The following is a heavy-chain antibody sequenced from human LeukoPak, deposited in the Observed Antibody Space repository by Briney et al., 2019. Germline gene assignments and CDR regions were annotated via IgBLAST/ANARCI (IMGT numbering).Heavy chain of an antibody. CDR2: INPSGGST. J-gene: IGHJ3*02. Sequence: GASVKVSCKASGYTFTSYYMHWVRQAPGQGLEWMGIINPSGGSTNYAQKFQGRVTMTRDTSTSTVYMELSSLRSEDTAVYYCARTNGSHDAFDIWGQGTMVTVSS. CDR3: ARTNGSHDAFDI. CDR1: GYTFTSYY. D-gene: IGHD2-8*01. V-gene: IGHV1-46*01.